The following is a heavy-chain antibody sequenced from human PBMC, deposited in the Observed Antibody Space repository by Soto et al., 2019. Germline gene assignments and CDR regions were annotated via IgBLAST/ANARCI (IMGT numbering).Heavy chain of an antibody. V-gene: IGHV1-2*02. J-gene: IGHJ4*02. CDR3: ARDLGGCELLWAFDY. CDR1: GYTFTGYY. Sequence: QVQLVQSGAEVKKPGASVKVSCKASGYTFTGYYMHWVRQAPGQGLEWMGWINPNSGGTNYAQKFQGRVTMTRDTSISTAYMELSRLRSDDTAVYYCARDLGGCELLWAFDYWGQGTLVTVSS. CDR2: INPNSGGT. D-gene: IGHD1-26*01.